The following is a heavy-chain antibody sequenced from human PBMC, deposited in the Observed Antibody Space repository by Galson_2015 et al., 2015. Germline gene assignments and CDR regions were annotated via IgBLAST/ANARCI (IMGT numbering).Heavy chain of an antibody. CDR3: ARDHYDFWSGYQPNDY. J-gene: IGHJ4*02. V-gene: IGHV3-7*01. CDR2: IKQDGSEK. CDR1: GFTFSSYW. D-gene: IGHD3-3*01. Sequence: SLRLSCAASGFTFSSYWMRWVRQAPGKGLEGVANIKQDGSEKYYVDSVKGRFTISRDNAKNSLYLQMNSLRAEDTAVYYCARDHYDFWSGYQPNDYWGQGTLVTVSS.